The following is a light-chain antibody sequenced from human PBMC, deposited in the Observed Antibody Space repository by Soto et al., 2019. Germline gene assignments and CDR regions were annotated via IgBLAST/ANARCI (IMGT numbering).Light chain of an antibody. CDR1: QSVSSH. CDR3: QQYGSSPRT. CDR2: GAS. Sequence: EIVMTQSPDTLFVSLGEGATLSCRASQSVSSHLAWYQHKPGQAPRLLIYGASTRASGIPARFSGSGSETDFTLTIRRLEPDDFAVYYCQQYGSSPRTFGQGTKVDIK. V-gene: IGKV3-20*01. J-gene: IGKJ1*01.